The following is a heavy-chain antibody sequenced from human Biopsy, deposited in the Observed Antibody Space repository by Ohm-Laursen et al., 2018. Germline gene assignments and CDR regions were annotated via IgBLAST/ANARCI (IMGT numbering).Heavy chain of an antibody. J-gene: IGHJ4*02. CDR3: ATDGAGSYNEN. CDR2: ISGSGVTK. D-gene: IGHD3-10*01. Sequence: SLRLSCAASGFTFGDYYMSWIRQAPGKGLEWLSYISGSGVTKMYADSVKGRFTVSRENAKNSLYLEMNNLTVEDTAVYYCATDGAGSYNENWGQGTLVSVSS. CDR1: GFTFGDYY. V-gene: IGHV3-11*01.